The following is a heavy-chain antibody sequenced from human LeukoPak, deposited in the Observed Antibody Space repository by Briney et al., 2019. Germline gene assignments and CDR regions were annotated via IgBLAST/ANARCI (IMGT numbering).Heavy chain of an antibody. CDR1: GFTFTSSA. J-gene: IGHJ3*02. Sequence: SVKVSCKASGFTFTSSAMQWVRQARGQRLEWIGWIVVGSGNTNYAQKFQERVTITRDMSTSTACMELSSLRSEDTAVYYCAATVSSGGYHAFDIWGQGTMVTVSS. V-gene: IGHV1-58*02. CDR2: IVVGSGNT. CDR3: AATVSSGGYHAFDI. D-gene: IGHD3-16*01.